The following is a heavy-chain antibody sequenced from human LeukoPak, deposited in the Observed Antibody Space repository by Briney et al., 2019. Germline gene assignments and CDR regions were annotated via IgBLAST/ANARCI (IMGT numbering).Heavy chain of an antibody. Sequence: GWSLRLSCAASGFTFSSYAMSWVRQAPGKGLEWVSAISGSGGSTYYADSVKGRFTISRDNSKNTLYLQMSSLRAEDTAVYYCAKVMYGAAAGPFDYWGQGTLVTVSS. CDR1: GFTFSSYA. CDR3: AKVMYGAAAGPFDY. V-gene: IGHV3-23*01. D-gene: IGHD6-13*01. CDR2: ISGSGGST. J-gene: IGHJ4*02.